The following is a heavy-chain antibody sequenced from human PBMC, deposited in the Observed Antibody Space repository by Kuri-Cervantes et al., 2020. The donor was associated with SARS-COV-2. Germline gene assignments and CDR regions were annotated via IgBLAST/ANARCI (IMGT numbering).Heavy chain of an antibody. CDR3: ATAQKWELLTRFDY. J-gene: IGHJ4*02. V-gene: IGHV1-24*01. CDR2: FAPADGET. Sequence: ASLKVSCKVSGYTLTELSMHWVRQAPGKGLEWMGCFAPADGETIYAQKFQGRVTMTEDTSTDTAYMELSSLRSEDTAVYYCATAQKWELLTRFDYWGQGTLVTVSS. D-gene: IGHD1-26*01. CDR1: GYTLTELS.